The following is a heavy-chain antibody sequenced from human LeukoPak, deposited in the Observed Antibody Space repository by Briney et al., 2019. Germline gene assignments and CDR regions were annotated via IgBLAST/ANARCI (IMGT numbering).Heavy chain of an antibody. D-gene: IGHD3-10*01. CDR1: GYSFTSYW. Sequence: GESLKISCKGSGYSFTSYWIGWVRQMPGKGLEWMGIIYPGDSDTRYSTSFQGQVTISADKSISTAYLQWSSLKASDTAMYYCARHLPYYYGSGSYSLGFDYWGQGTLVTVSS. CDR2: IYPGDSDT. V-gene: IGHV5-51*01. CDR3: ARHLPYYYGSGSYSLGFDY. J-gene: IGHJ4*02.